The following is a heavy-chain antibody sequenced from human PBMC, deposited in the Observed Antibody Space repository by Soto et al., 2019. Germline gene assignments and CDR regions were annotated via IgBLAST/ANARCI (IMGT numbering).Heavy chain of an antibody. CDR3: ARERRLGIDGMDV. CDR2: MNRNSGNT. V-gene: IGHV1-8*01. CDR1: GYTFTSDD. Sequence: QVQLVQSGAEVKKPVASVKVSCKASGYTFTSDDINWVRQATGQGLEWMGWMNRNSGNTVYAQKFQGRVTMTWNTSISTDYMELSRLRSEDTAVYYCARERRLGIDGMDVWGQGTTVTVSS. J-gene: IGHJ6*02. D-gene: IGHD7-27*01.